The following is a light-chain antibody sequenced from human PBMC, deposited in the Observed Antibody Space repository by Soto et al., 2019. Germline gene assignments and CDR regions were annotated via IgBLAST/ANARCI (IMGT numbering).Light chain of an antibody. Sequence: QSVLTQPASVSGSPGQSITISCTGTSSDVGGYNYVSWYQQHPGKAPKLMIYEVSNRPSGVSNRFSGSKSGNTASLTISGLQAEDEADYYCATWDGSLPAEVFGGGTKLTVL. V-gene: IGLV2-14*01. CDR1: SSDVGGYNY. J-gene: IGLJ2*01. CDR2: EVS. CDR3: ATWDGSLPAEV.